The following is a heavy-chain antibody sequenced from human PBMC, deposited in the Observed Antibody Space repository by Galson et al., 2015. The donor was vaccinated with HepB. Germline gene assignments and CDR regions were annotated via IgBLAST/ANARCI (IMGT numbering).Heavy chain of an antibody. V-gene: IGHV1-2*02. J-gene: IGHJ4*02. CDR3: ARGKVVVVAAHGGEYDY. D-gene: IGHD2-15*01. CDR2: INPNSGGT. CDR1: GYTFTGYY. Sequence: SVKVSCKASGYTFTGYYMHWVRQAPGQGLEWMGWINPNSGGTNYAQKFQGRVTMTRDTSISTAYMELSRLRSDDTAVYYCARGKVVVVAAHGGEYDYWGQGTLVTVSS.